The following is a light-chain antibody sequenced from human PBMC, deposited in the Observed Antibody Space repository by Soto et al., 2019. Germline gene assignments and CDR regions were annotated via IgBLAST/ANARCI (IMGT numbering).Light chain of an antibody. CDR2: KVS. Sequence: DVVMTQSPLSLPVTLGQPASISCRSSQSLVSSDGNTYLNWFLQRPGQSPRRLIYKVSTRDSGVPDRFSGSGSCTDFTLKISRVEAEDVGVYYCMQGTHWRYTFGQGTRLEIK. V-gene: IGKV2-30*01. CDR3: MQGTHWRYT. J-gene: IGKJ2*01. CDR1: QSLVSSDGNTY.